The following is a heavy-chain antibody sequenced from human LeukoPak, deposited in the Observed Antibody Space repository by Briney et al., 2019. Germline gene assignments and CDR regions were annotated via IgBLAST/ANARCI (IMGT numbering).Heavy chain of an antibody. CDR2: ISWNSGSL. D-gene: IGHD3-9*01. CDR3: AKKGHYDILSGYHPFDY. Sequence: GRSLRLSCAASGFTFDYYAMHWVRQAPGKGLEWVSGISWNSGSLGYADSVKGRFNISRDNAKNSLYLQMHSLRAEDTALYYCAKKGHYDILSGYHPFDYWGQGTLVTVSS. CDR1: GFTFDYYA. V-gene: IGHV3-9*01. J-gene: IGHJ4*02.